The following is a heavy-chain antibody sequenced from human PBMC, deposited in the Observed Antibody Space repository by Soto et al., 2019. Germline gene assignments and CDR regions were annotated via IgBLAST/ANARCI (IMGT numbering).Heavy chain of an antibody. CDR2: ISSSGSTI. Sequence: GGSLRLSCAASGFTFSSYEMNWVRQAPGKGLEWVSYISSSGSTIYYADSVKGRFTISRDNAKNSLYLQMNSLRAEDTAVYYCARDRYYYDSGPYGMDVWGQGTTVTVSS. J-gene: IGHJ6*02. CDR1: GFTFSSYE. D-gene: IGHD3-22*01. CDR3: ARDRYYYDSGPYGMDV. V-gene: IGHV3-48*03.